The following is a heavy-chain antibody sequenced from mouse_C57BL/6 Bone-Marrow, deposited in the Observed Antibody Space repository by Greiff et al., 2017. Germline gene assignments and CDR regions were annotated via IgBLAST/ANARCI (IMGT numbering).Heavy chain of an antibody. V-gene: IGHV1-50*01. CDR2: IDPSDSYT. CDR1: GYTFTSYW. CDR3: ARFRSYFDY. J-gene: IGHJ2*01. Sequence: QVQLQQPGAELVKPGASVKLSCKASGYTFTSYWMQWVKQRPGQGLEWIGEIDPSDSYTNYNQKFKGKATFTVDTSSSTAYMQLSSLTSEDSAVYYCARFRSYFDYWGQGTTLTVSS. D-gene: IGHD2-14*01.